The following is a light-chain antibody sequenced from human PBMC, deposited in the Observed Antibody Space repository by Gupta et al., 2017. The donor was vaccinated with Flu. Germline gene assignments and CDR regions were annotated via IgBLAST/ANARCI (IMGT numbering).Light chain of an antibody. CDR2: DAA. CDR3: QQRSLWPPWT. Sequence: ATLSLAPGERATLSCRARQSVDSSLAWYQQRPGQAPRRLIYDAANRAAGIRARFSGSGAGTDFTLTISSLEPEDFAIYYCQQRSLWPPWTFGQGTKVEIK. V-gene: IGKV3-11*01. J-gene: IGKJ1*01. CDR1: QSVDSS.